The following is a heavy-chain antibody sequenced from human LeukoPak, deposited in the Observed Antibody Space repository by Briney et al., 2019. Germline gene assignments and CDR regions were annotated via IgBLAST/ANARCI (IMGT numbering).Heavy chain of an antibody. CDR2: INSDGSST. J-gene: IGHJ4*02. Sequence: GGSLRLSCAASGFTFTNYWMHWVRQAPGKGLVWVSRINSDGSSTSYADSVKGRFTISRDNAKNTLYLQMNSLRAEDTAVYYCARDQGLYYYDSSAFDYWGQGTLVTVSS. D-gene: IGHD3-22*01. CDR3: ARDQGLYYYDSSAFDY. CDR1: GFTFTNYW. V-gene: IGHV3-74*01.